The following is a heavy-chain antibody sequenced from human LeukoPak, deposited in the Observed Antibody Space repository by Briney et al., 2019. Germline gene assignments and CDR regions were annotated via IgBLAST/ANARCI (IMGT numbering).Heavy chain of an antibody. V-gene: IGHV3-30*02. CDR2: IRYDGSNK. Sequence: PGGSLRLSCAASGFTFSSYGMHWARQAPGKGLEWVAFIRYDGSNKYYADSVKGRFTISRDNSKNTLYLQMNSLRAEDTAVYYCAKDKVDGYCSSTSCRLANFLFDYWGQGTLVTVSS. CDR3: AKDKVDGYCSSTSCRLANFLFDY. CDR1: GFTFSSYG. J-gene: IGHJ4*02. D-gene: IGHD2-2*03.